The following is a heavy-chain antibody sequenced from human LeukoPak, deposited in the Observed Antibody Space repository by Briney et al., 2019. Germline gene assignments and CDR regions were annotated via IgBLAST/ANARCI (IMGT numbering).Heavy chain of an antibody. J-gene: IGHJ6*02. CDR3: TRDRFYAMDA. Sequence: GGSLRLSCVASGVTSRNSWMHWVRQAPGKGLLWVARISIDGSSTTYADSVKGRFTISRDSAKNTLYLQMNSLRAEGTAVYYCTRDRFYAMDAWGQGTTVTVSS. CDR1: GVTSRNSW. V-gene: IGHV3-74*03. CDR2: ISIDGSST.